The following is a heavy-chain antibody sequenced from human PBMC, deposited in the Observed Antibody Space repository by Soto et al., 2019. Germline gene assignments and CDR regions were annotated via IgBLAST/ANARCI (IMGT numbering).Heavy chain of an antibody. Sequence: QVQLQESGPGLVKPSETLSLTCTGSGGSISTYYWSWIRQPPGKGLEWVGYIYYSGSTNYNPSLKSRVTIAVDKSNNQFSLKLSSMTAADTDVYYCARGRPWELYDYWGQGTLVTVSS. J-gene: IGHJ4*02. CDR1: GGSISTYY. CDR2: IYYSGST. CDR3: ARGRPWELYDY. D-gene: IGHD1-26*01. V-gene: IGHV4-59*12.